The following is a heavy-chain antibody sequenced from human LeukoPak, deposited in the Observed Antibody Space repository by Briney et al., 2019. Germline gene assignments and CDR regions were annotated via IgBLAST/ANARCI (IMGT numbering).Heavy chain of an antibody. CDR3: ASPHSGSYFAYYFDY. J-gene: IGHJ4*02. V-gene: IGHV3-48*01. D-gene: IGHD1-26*01. CDR1: GFTFSSYS. Sequence: GGSLRLSCAASGFTFSSYSMNWVRQAPGKGLEWVSYISSSSSTIYYADSVKGRFTISRDNAKNSLYLQMNSLRAEDTAVYYCASPHSGSYFAYYFDYWGQGTLVTVSS. CDR2: ISSSSSTI.